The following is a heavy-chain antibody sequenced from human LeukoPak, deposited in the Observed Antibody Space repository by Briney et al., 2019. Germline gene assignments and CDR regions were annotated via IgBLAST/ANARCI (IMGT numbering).Heavy chain of an antibody. D-gene: IGHD5-24*01. CDR3: ARDPQRWQQLPHYWYLDL. CDR1: RSLFTTYG. Sequence: GGSLRLSCAASRSLFTTYGIHWARQAPGKGLEWVAMISYDGSNIFYTDAVKGRFTVSRDDSKNTVYLQMNSLRSDDTAVYHCARDPQRWQQLPHYWYLDLWGRGTLVTVSS. J-gene: IGHJ2*01. V-gene: IGHV3-30*05. CDR2: ISYDGSNI.